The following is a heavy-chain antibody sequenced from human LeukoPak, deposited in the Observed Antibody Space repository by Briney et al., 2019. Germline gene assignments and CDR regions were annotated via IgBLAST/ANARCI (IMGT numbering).Heavy chain of an antibody. CDR2: ISSSGSTI. CDR3: IGTTGTTFFDY. J-gene: IGHJ4*02. CDR1: GFTCSDYY. Sequence: PGGSLRLSCAASGFTCSDYYMSWIRQAPGKGLEWVSYISSSGSTIYYADSVKGRFTISRDNAKNSLYLQMNSLRAEDTAVYYCIGTTGTTFFDYWGQGTLVTVSS. D-gene: IGHD1-1*01. V-gene: IGHV3-11*01.